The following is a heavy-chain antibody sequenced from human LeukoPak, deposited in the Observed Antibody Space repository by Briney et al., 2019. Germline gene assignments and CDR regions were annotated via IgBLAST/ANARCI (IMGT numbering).Heavy chain of an antibody. D-gene: IGHD5-18*01. V-gene: IGHV1-69*05. CDR3: ARDERGYSYGQFDY. CDR1: GGTFSIYA. J-gene: IGHJ4*02. Sequence: ASVKVSCKASGGTFSIYAISWVRQAPGQGLEWMGGIIPIFGTANYAQKFQGRVTITTDESTSTAYMELSSLRSEDTAVYYCARDERGYSYGQFDYWGQGTLVTVSS. CDR2: IIPIFGTA.